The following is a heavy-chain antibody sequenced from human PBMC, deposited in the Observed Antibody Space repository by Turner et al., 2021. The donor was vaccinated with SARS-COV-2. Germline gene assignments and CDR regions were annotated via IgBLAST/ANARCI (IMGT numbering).Heavy chain of an antibody. CDR3: ARAVAVASYYYYGLDV. CDR1: DGSLIGHF. J-gene: IGHJ6*02. Sequence: QVQLQQWGAGLLKPSETLSLTCGLYDGSLIGHFWTWIRQPPGKGPEWIGEVDHSGITNYNPSLETRVTLSVDTSKNQFSLRLSSVTAADTAVYFCARAVAVASYYYYGLDVWGQGTPVTVSS. CDR2: VDHSGIT. D-gene: IGHD6-19*01. V-gene: IGHV4-34*01.